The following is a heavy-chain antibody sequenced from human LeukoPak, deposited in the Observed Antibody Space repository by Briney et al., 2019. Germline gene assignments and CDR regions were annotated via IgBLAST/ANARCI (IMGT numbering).Heavy chain of an antibody. CDR3: ATQSYTVTHYYGMDV. CDR2: INHSGST. Sequence: SETLSLTCAVYGGSVYGGSLSGYYWSWIRQPPGKGLEWIEEINHSGSTNYNPSLKSRVTISADTSKNQFSLELSSVTAADTAVYYCATQSYTVTHYYGMDVWGSGTTVTVSS. CDR1: GGSLSGYY. V-gene: IGHV4-34*01. D-gene: IGHD4-17*01. J-gene: IGHJ6*04.